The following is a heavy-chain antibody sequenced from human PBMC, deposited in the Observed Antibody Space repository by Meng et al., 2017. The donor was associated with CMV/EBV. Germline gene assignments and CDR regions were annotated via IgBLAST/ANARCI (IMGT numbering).Heavy chain of an antibody. CDR2: INNSGSN. CDR3: ARGGNWFDP. V-gene: IGHV4-34*01. J-gene: IGHJ5*02. Sequence: QGKLQRWGARLLKLSETLSLPCAFSGGSFSGYYGIWIREPPGKRLEWIGEINNSGSNKSNPSLKSRVTISGDTSTNQFSLKLSSVTAADTAVYYCARGGNWFDPWGQGTLVTVSS. CDR1: GGSFSGYY.